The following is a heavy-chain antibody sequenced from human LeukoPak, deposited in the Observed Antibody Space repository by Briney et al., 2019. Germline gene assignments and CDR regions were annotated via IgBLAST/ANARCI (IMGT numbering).Heavy chain of an antibody. D-gene: IGHD3-16*01. V-gene: IGHV3-30*01. CDR2: ISYDGSNN. CDR1: GFTFSSYA. CDR3: AREKVKKWGIFPCGMDV. Sequence: PGRSLRLSCAASGFTFSSYAMHWVRQAPGKGLEWVAVISYDGSNNYYADSVKGRFTISRDNSKNTLYLQMNSLRAEDTAVYYCAREKVKKWGIFPCGMDVWGKGTTVTVSS. J-gene: IGHJ6*04.